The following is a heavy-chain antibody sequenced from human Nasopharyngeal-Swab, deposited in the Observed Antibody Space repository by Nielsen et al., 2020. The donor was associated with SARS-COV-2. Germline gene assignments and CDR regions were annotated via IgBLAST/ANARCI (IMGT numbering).Heavy chain of an antibody. CDR2: INWNSGSI. D-gene: IGHD1-26*01. CDR1: GFTFDDYA. Sequence: LTCAASGFTFDDYAMHWVRQAPGKGLEWVSGINWNSGSIGYADSVKGRFTISRDNAKNSLYLQMNSLRPEDTALYYCAKDPARIVGAPTAAFDFWGQGTLVTVSS. V-gene: IGHV3-9*01. J-gene: IGHJ4*02. CDR3: AKDPARIVGAPTAAFDF.